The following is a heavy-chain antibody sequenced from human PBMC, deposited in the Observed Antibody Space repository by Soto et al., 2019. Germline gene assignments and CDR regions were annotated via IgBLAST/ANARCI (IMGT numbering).Heavy chain of an antibody. J-gene: IGHJ5*02. CDR2: IYYSGST. CDR1: VGSISSYY. CDR3: ASLVWSGHLTPNWFDP. D-gene: IGHD3-3*01. V-gene: IGHV4-59*01. Sequence: PSETLSLTCTVSVGSISSYYWSWIRQPPGKGLEWIGYIYYSGSTNYNPSLKSRVTISVDTSKNQFSLKLSSVTAADTAVYYCASLVWSGHLTPNWFDPWGQGTMVTVSS.